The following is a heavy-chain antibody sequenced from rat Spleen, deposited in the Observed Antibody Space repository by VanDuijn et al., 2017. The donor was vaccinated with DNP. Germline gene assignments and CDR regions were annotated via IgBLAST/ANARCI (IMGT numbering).Heavy chain of an antibody. CDR2: IGSPAYAP. J-gene: IGHJ2*01. CDR1: GFTFSAYY. CDR3: ARWNSGHFDY. Sequence: EVQLVESGGGLFQPGGSLKLSCAASGFTFSAYYMAWVRQAPAKGLEWVAYIGSPAYAPYYTDSVKGRFAISRDNAKNTLYLQMNSLRSEDMATYYCARWNSGHFDYWGQGVMVPVSS. V-gene: IGHV5-22*01. D-gene: IGHD4-3*01.